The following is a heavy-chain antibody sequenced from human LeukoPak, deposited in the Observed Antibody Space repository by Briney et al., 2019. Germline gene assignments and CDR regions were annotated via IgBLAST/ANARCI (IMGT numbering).Heavy chain of an antibody. CDR1: VDSISTYY. CDR3: ARLRWQLVGPSFDY. V-gene: IGHV4-59*01. Sequence: SETLSLTCSFSVDSISTYYWSWIRQSPGKGLEWIGHIYSSGNTDYNSSLKSRVTISVDTSKRQLSLRLSSVTATDTAVYYCARLRWQLVGPSFDYWGQAILVTVSS. J-gene: IGHJ4*02. CDR2: IYSSGNT. D-gene: IGHD1-26*01.